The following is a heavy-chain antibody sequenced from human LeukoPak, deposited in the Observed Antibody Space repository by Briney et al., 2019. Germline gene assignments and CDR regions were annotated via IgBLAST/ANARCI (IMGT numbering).Heavy chain of an antibody. D-gene: IGHD2-2*01. CDR2: ISGSGSNT. V-gene: IGHV3-23*01. CDR1: GFTFSSSA. CDR3: VKEASRAYFDY. J-gene: IGHJ4*02. Sequence: GGSLGLSCAASGFTFSSSAMSWVRQAPGKGLEWVSAISGSGSNTYYADSVKGRLTISRDSSKNTLYLQMSSLRAEDTAVYYCVKEASRAYFDYWGQGTLVTVSS.